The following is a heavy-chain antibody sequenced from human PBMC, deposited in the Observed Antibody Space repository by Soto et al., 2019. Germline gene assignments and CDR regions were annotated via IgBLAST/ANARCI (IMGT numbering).Heavy chain of an antibody. Sequence: QVQLVQSGAEVKKRGASVKVSCKASGYMFNSYGMSWLRQAPGQGLEWIGWISGYNGKTDLAQKFQGRVTMTTEAATSPVYMELTSLRFDDTALYYCARDETYTAGWYFEHWGQGTLVTVPS. J-gene: IGHJ4*02. D-gene: IGHD6-19*01. CDR3: ARDETYTAGWYFEH. V-gene: IGHV1-18*01. CDR1: GYMFNSYG. CDR2: ISGYNGKT.